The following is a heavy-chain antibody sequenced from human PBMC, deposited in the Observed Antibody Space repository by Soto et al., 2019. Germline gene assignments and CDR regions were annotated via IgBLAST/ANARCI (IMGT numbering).Heavy chain of an antibody. D-gene: IGHD6-6*01. CDR3: ARVIRADSTSSNFYYYSGMDV. CDR1: GFSFSTYG. V-gene: IGHV3-30*03. J-gene: IGHJ6*02. Sequence: QVQMVESGGGVVQPGRSLRLSCAASGFSFSTYGMHWVRQAPGKGLEWMAVISNDGSNKYYADSVKGRFTISRDNSKDTLFLQMTSLRAEHTALYYCARVIRADSTSSNFYYYSGMDVWGQGTTVTVSS. CDR2: ISNDGSNK.